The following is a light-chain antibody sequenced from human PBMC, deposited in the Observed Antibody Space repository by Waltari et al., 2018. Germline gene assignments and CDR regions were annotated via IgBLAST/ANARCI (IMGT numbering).Light chain of an antibody. CDR2: GDN. V-gene: IGLV1-40*01. CDR1: SSTLGANYA. Sequence: QSVLTQPPSVSGAPGQKVTISCTGSSSTLGANYAVHWYQQLPGTAPKLLIYGDNNRPSGVPDRFSGSKSGTSASLAITGLQTEDEADYYCQSYDTGLSGRVFGGGTKLTVL. CDR3: QSYDTGLSGRV. J-gene: IGLJ3*02.